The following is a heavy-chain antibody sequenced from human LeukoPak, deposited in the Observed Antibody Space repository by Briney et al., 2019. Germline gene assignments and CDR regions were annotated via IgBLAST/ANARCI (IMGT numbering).Heavy chain of an antibody. CDR3: ARGLRYFDWSNMDV. CDR1: GTPLTGYN. D-gene: IGHD3-9*01. V-gene: IGHV1-2*02. Sequence: GASVKVSCKASGTPLTGYNMPWGGRALGQGLDWMEWINPNSGGTNYAQKFQGRVTMTRDTSISTAYMELSRLRSDDTAVYYCARGLRYFDWSNMDVWGKGTTVTISS. CDR2: INPNSGGT. J-gene: IGHJ6*03.